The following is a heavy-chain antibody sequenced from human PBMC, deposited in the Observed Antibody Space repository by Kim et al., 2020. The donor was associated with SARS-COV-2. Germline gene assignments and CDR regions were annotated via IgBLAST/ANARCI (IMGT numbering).Heavy chain of an antibody. D-gene: IGHD5-18*01. CDR2: INTNTGNP. V-gene: IGHV7-4-1*02. J-gene: IGHJ5*02. Sequence: ASVKVSCKASGYTFTSYAMNWVRQAPGQGLEWMGWINTNTGNPTYAQGFTGRFVFSLDTSVSTAYLQISSLKAEDTAVYYCASWGRQLWWEGGWFDPWGQGTLVTVSS. CDR3: ASWGRQLWWEGGWFDP. CDR1: GYTFTSYA.